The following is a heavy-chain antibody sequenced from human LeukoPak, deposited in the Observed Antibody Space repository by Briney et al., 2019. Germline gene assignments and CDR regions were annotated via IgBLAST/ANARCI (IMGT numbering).Heavy chain of an antibody. CDR3: ARDGLVGALDY. J-gene: IGHJ4*02. V-gene: IGHV3-53*01. CDR1: GFTVSSNY. Sequence: PGGSLRLSCAASGFTVSSNYMSWVRQAPGKGLEWVSVIYSGGSTYYADSVKGRFTISRDNSKNTLYLQMNSLRAEDTAVYHCARDGLVGALDYWGQGTLVTVSS. CDR2: IYSGGST. D-gene: IGHD1-26*01.